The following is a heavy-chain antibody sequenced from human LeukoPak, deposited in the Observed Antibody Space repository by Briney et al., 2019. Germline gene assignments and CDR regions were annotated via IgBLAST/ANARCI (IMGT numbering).Heavy chain of an antibody. CDR1: GFTFNKYS. CDR3: ARDRRYCTGGSCYGTHHFDY. D-gene: IGHD2-15*01. J-gene: IGHJ4*02. CDR2: INQDGSEK. V-gene: IGHV3-7*01. Sequence: SGGSLRLSCAGSGFTFNKYSMNWVRQAPGKGLEWVANINQDGSEKYYLDSVKGRFTISRDNAKNSVYLQMNSLRDEDTAVYYCARDRRYCTGGSCYGTHHFDYWGQGTLVTVSS.